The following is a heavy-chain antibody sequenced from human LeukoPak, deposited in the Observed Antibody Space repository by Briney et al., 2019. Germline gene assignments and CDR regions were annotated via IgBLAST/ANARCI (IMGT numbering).Heavy chain of an antibody. D-gene: IGHD3-10*01. V-gene: IGHV3-7*01. CDR3: ARDSYYYGSGSYYFDY. CDR2: IQQDGSEE. Sequence: PGGALRLSCAASGFTFTKYWMTWVRQAPGKGVEGVANIQQDGSEEYYVDSVKGRFTISRDNAKNSLYLQMNSLRAEDTAVYYCARDSYYYGSGSYYFDYWGQGTLVTVSS. J-gene: IGHJ4*02. CDR1: GFTFTKYW.